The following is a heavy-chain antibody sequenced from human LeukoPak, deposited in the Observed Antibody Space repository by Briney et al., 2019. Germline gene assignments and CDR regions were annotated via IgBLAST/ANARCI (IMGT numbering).Heavy chain of an antibody. Sequence: ASQTLSLTCAVSGGSISSSNWWRCVRHPPGKGLECGGEIYHSGSTNYNPSHKSRVTRSVDKSKNPSTLKLSSVPAADTAVYYCARDSAQREQQGGWFDPWGQGTLVTVSS. J-gene: IGHJ5*02. CDR1: GGSISSSNW. D-gene: IGHD6-13*01. CDR2: IYHSGST. CDR3: ARDSAQREQQGGWFDP. V-gene: IGHV4-4*02.